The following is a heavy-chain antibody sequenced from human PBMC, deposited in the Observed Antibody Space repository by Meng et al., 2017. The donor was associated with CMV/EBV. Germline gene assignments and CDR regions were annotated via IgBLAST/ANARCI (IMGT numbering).Heavy chain of an antibody. CDR3: ARDLLNPAVIRGFWSGHTSTNYYYYGMDV. Sequence: GESLKISCAASGFTFSSYSMNWVRQAPGKGLEWVSSISSSSSYIYYADSVKGRFTISRDNDKNSLYLQMNSLRAEDTAVYYCARDLLNPAVIRGFWSGHTSTNYYYYGMDVWGQGTTVTVSS. D-gene: IGHD3-3*01. J-gene: IGHJ6*02. CDR2: ISSSSSYI. CDR1: GFTFSSYS. V-gene: IGHV3-21*01.